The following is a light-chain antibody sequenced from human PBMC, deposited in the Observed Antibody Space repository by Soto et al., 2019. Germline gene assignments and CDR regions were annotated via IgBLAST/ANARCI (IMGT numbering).Light chain of an antibody. Sequence: EVVMTQSPATVSVSPGEGVTLSCRASQTISNDLAWYQQKPGQAPRLLIYGASTRATGVPARFSGGGSGTEFTLTNGCLQSEDFAYYYCQQNNKWPPVPFGGGTKVDIK. V-gene: IGKV3-15*01. CDR2: GAS. CDR1: QTISND. CDR3: QQNNKWPPVP. J-gene: IGKJ4*01.